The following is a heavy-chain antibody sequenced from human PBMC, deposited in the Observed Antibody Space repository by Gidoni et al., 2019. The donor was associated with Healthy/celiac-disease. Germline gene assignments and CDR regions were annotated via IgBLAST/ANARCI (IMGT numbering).Heavy chain of an antibody. Sequence: EVQLVESGGGLVQPGGSLRLSCAASGFTFSSYWMSGVRQAPGKGLEWVANIKQDGSEKYYVDSVKGRFTISRDNAKNSLYLQMNSLRAEDTAVYYCARRYRQQLNDAFDIWGQGTMVTVSS. D-gene: IGHD6-13*01. CDR2: IKQDGSEK. CDR1: GFTFSSYW. V-gene: IGHV3-7*03. CDR3: ARRYRQQLNDAFDI. J-gene: IGHJ3*02.